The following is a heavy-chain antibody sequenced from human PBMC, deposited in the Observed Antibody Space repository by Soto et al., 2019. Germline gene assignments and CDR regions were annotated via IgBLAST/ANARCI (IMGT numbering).Heavy chain of an antibody. CDR1: GGSVSSGSYY. CDR2: IYYSGST. J-gene: IGHJ4*02. V-gene: IGHV4-61*01. Sequence: TSETLSLTCTVSGGSVSSGSYYWSWIRQPPGKGLEWIGYIYYSGSTNYNPSLKSRVTISVDTSKNQFSLKLSSVTAADTAVYYCAREAHDFWSGYSPAFDYWGQGTLVTVSS. CDR3: AREAHDFWSGYSPAFDY. D-gene: IGHD3-3*01.